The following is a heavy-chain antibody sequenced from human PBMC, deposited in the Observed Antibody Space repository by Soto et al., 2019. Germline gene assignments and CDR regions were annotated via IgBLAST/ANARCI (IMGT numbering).Heavy chain of an antibody. J-gene: IGHJ4*02. V-gene: IGHV1-18*04. CDR3: ARGGYYYDSSGYDY. D-gene: IGHD3-22*01. CDR2: ISAYNGNT. Sequence: ASVKVSCKASCYTFTSSGISWVRQAPGQGLEWMGWISAYNGNTNYAQKLQGRVTMTTDTSTSTAYMDLRSLRSDDTAVYFCARGGYYYDSSGYDYWGQGTLVTVSS. CDR1: CYTFTSSG.